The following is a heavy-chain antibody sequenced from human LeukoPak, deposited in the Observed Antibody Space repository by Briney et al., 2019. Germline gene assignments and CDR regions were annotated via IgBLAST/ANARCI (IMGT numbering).Heavy chain of an antibody. Sequence: GGSLRLSCAASGFTFSNAWMSWVRQAPGKGLEWVANIKQDGSEKYYVDSVKGRFTISRDNAKNSLYLQMNSLRAEDTAVYYCAREYYDSSGVDAFDIWGQGTMVTVSS. CDR1: GFTFSNAW. D-gene: IGHD3-22*01. CDR2: IKQDGSEK. CDR3: AREYYDSSGVDAFDI. J-gene: IGHJ3*02. V-gene: IGHV3-7*01.